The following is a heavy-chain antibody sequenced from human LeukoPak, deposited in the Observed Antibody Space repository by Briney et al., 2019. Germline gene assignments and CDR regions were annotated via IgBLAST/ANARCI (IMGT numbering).Heavy chain of an antibody. D-gene: IGHD3-22*01. CDR2: FDPEDGET. V-gene: IGHV1-24*01. Sequence: ASVKVSCKVSGYTLTELSMHWVRQAPGKGLEWMGGFDPEDGETIYAQKFQGRVTMTEDTSTDTAYMELSSLRSEDTAVYYCATDRSEYYDSSGPSGFDLWGQGTLVTVSS. J-gene: IGHJ5*02. CDR1: GYTLTELS. CDR3: ATDRSEYYDSSGPSGFDL.